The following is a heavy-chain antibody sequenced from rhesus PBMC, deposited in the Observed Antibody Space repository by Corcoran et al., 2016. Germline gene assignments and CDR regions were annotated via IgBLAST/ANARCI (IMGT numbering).Heavy chain of an antibody. D-gene: IGHD2-33*01. CDR2: IDPYNGNT. CDR3: ARLSSDIDY. J-gene: IGHJ4*01. CDR1: GFTFTDSY. Sequence: QVQLVQSGAEVKKPGSSVKVSFQASGFTFTDSYMHWVRQAPRQGLEWMGWIDPYNGNTKYAQKFQGRVTMTRDTSTSTAYMELSSLRSEDTAVYYCARLSSDIDYWGQGVLVTVSS. V-gene: IGHV1S2*01.